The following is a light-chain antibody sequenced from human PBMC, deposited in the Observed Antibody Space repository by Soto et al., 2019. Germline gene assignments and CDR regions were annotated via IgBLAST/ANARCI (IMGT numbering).Light chain of an antibody. Sequence: DIHLTQSPSFLSASVGDRVTITCRASQDIRSFLAWYQQKPGKAPNLLIYAASTLQSGVPSRFSGSGSGTEFTLTSFALQPEDFGTYYCQQLNSYPLTFGGGTKVEIK. CDR1: QDIRSF. CDR2: AAS. J-gene: IGKJ4*01. V-gene: IGKV1-9*01. CDR3: QQLNSYPLT.